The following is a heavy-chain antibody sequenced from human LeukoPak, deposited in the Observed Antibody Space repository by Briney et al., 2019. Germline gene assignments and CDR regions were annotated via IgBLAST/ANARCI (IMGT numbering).Heavy chain of an antibody. CDR3: ARGGDFLTGYYYFEY. CDR2: INQSGGA. V-gene: IGHV4-34*01. CDR1: GGSFNDYF. Sequence: SETLSLSRAVSGGSFNDYFWSWIRQAPGKGLEWIGEINQSGGANYNPSLKSRVTISIDTSRNQFSLKVNSMTAADTAVYYCARGGDFLTGYYYFEYWGQGSLVTVSA. D-gene: IGHD3-9*01. J-gene: IGHJ4*02.